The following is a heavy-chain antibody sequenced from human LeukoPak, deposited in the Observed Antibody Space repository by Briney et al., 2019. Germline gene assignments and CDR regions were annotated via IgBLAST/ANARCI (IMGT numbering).Heavy chain of an antibody. CDR2: IRYDGSNK. CDR3: AKDMAYYFDY. J-gene: IGHJ4*02. D-gene: IGHD3-10*01. Sequence: GGSLRLSCAASGFTFSSYGMHWVRQAPGKGLEWVAFIRYDGSNKYYADSVKGRFTISRDNSKNMLYLQMNSLRAEDTAVYYCAKDMAYYFDYWGQGTLVTVSS. V-gene: IGHV3-30*02. CDR1: GFTFSSYG.